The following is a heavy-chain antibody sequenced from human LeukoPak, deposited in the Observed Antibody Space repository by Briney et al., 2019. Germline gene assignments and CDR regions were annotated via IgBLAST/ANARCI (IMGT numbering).Heavy chain of an antibody. V-gene: IGHV1-2*02. Sequence: ASVKVSCKSSGYTFTGYYLHWVRLAPGQGLGWIGRINPNSGGTNYAQKFHGRVTATRDTSSNTAYMELSRLTSDVTALYYCAREVGVVAHQGGWFDPWGQGTLVTVSS. CDR1: GYTFTGYY. J-gene: IGHJ5*02. CDR3: AREVGVVAHQGGWFDP. D-gene: IGHD2-2*01. CDR2: INPNSGGT.